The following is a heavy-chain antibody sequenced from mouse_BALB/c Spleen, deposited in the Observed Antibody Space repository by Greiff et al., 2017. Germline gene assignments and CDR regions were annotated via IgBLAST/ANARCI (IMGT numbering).Heavy chain of an antibody. CDR1: GFTFSSYG. D-gene: IGHD1-2*01. J-gene: IGHJ2*01. Sequence: EVKLMESGGGLVQPGGSLKLSCAASGFTFSSYGMSWVRQTPDKRLELVATINSNGGSTYYPDSVKGRFTISRDNAKNTLYLQMSSLKSEDTAMYYCARDTAPFDYWGQGTTLTVSS. CDR2: INSNGGST. V-gene: IGHV5-6-3*01. CDR3: ARDTAPFDY.